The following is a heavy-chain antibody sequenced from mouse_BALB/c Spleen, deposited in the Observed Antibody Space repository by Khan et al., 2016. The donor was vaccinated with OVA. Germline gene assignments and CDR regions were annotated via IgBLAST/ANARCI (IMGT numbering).Heavy chain of an antibody. D-gene: IGHD1-1*01. V-gene: IGHV1-84*02. CDR2: IYPGSGNI. J-gene: IGHJ3*01. CDR1: GYTFTDYY. CDR3: ARGNYYGSTSWFGY. Sequence: QIQLVQSGPELVKPGASVKISCKASGYTFTDYYIKWVKQKTGQGLECIGWIYPGSGNIKYNEKFKDKATLTVDTSSRTAYMQLSSLTSEDTAVYFGARGNYYGSTSWFGYWGQGTLVTVSA.